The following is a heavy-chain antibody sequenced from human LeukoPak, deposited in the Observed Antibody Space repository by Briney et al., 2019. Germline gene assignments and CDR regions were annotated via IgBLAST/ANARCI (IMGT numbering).Heavy chain of an antibody. CDR2: ISYDGSNK. D-gene: IGHD2-21*02. CDR1: GFTFSSYG. CDR3: AKDSVVVTASFLDY. V-gene: IGHV3-30*18. Sequence: GGSLRLSCAASGFTFSSYGMHWVRQAPGKGLEWVAVISYDGSNKYYADSVKGRFTISRDNSKDTLYLQVNSLRAEDTAVYYCAKDSVVVTASFLDYWGQGTLVTVSS. J-gene: IGHJ4*02.